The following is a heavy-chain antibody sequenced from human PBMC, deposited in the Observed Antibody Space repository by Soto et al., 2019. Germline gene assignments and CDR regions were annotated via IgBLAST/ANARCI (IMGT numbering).Heavy chain of an antibody. V-gene: IGHV1-18*01. J-gene: IGHJ5*02. CDR3: ARKSSSSSWFDP. Sequence: ASVKVSCKASGYTFFAYGITWVRQAPGQGLEWMGWISTYDGNTDYAQKLQGRVTMTSDTSTRTAYMELRSLRSDDTAVYYCARKSSSSSWFDPWGQGTLVTVSS. CDR2: ISTYDGNT. CDR1: GYTFFAYG. D-gene: IGHD6-6*01.